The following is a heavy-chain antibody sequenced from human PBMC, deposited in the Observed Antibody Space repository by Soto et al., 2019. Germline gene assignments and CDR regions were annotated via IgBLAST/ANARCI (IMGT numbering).Heavy chain of an antibody. J-gene: IGHJ6*02. CDR1: GYTFTSYA. CDR2: IIPIFGTA. Sequence: GDSVKVSCKASGYTFTSYAMPWVRQAPGQGLEWMGGIIPIFGTANYAQKFQGRVTITADESTSTAYMELSSLRSEDTAVYYCATTTEEIFGVVISLQGDYYYGMDVWGQGTTVTVSS. D-gene: IGHD3-3*01. V-gene: IGHV1-69*13. CDR3: ATTTEEIFGVVISLQGDYYYGMDV.